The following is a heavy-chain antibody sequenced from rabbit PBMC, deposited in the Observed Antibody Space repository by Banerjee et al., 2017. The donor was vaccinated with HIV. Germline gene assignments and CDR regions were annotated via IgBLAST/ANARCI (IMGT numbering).Heavy chain of an antibody. J-gene: IGHJ6*01. Sequence: QQQLEESGGGLVKPGGTLTLTCKASGIDFSSYYYMCWVRQAPGKGLEWIAYIYTGSGSTYYASWAKGRFTISKTSSTTVTLQMTSLTAADTATYFCAINYAADTACDLWGPGTLVTVS. D-gene: IGHD4-2*01. CDR3: AINYAADTACDL. CDR1: GIDFSSYYY. CDR2: IYTGSGST. V-gene: IGHV1S45*01.